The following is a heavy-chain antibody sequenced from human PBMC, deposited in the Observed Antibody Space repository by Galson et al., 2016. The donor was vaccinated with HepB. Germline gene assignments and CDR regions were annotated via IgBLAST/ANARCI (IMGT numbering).Heavy chain of an antibody. V-gene: IGHV5-51*01. CDR3: VRHVCGTCQSDY. CDR1: GYSFTRYW. Sequence: QSGAEVKKPGESLKISCKGSGYSFTRYWIGWVRQMPGKGLEWMGIIYPADSDTRYNPSFQDQVTISVDKSISTAYLPWSTLKASDTAMYYCVRHVCGTCQSDYWGQGTLVTVSS. D-gene: IGHD2-15*01. J-gene: IGHJ4*02. CDR2: IYPADSDT.